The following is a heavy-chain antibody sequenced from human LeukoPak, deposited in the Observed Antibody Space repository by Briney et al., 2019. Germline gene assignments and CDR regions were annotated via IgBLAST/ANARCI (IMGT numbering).Heavy chain of an antibody. D-gene: IGHD2-2*01. CDR3: ARVIVVVPAAHFDY. V-gene: IGHV4-39*07. J-gene: IGHJ4*02. CDR2: IYYSGST. Sequence: SETLSLTCTVSGGSISSSSYYWGWICQPPGKGLEWIGSIYYSGSTYYNPSLKSRVTISVDTSKNQFSLKLSSVTAADTAVYYCARVIVVVPAAHFDYWGQGTLVTVSS. CDR1: GGSISSSSYY.